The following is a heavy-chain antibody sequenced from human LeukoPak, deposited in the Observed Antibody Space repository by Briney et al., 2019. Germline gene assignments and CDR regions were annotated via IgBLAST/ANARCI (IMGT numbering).Heavy chain of an antibody. CDR2: ISCSGGST. CDR1: GFTFSSYA. D-gene: IGHD3-3*01. V-gene: IGHV3-23*01. CDR3: AKQYDFWSGYYEYVGYFDY. Sequence: GGSLRLSCAASGFTFSSYAVSWVRQAPGKGLEWVSAISCSGGSTYYADSVKGRFTISRDNSKNTLYLQMNSLRAEDTAVYYCAKQYDFWSGYYEYVGYFDYWGQGTLVTVSS. J-gene: IGHJ4*02.